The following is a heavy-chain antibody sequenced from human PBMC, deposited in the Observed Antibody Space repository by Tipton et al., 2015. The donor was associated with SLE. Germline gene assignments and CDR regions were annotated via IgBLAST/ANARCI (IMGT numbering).Heavy chain of an antibody. CDR2: ISYTETT. D-gene: IGHD6-13*01. J-gene: IGHJ4*02. CDR3: ARGGIPYSASWYGYFFDY. V-gene: IGHV4-61*01. CDR1: GGSISSGSYH. Sequence: TLSLTCTVSGGSISSGSYHWSWLRQPPGKGLEWIGYISYTETTKYNPSLKSRVTISVDTSKNQFSLKLSSVTAADTAVYSCARGGIPYSASWYGYFFDYWGLGSLVTVSS.